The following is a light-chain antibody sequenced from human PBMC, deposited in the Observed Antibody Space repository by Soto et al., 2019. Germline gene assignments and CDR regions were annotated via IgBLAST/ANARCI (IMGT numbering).Light chain of an antibody. V-gene: IGKV3-15*01. J-gene: IGKJ1*01. CDR2: GAS. CDR1: QSVSSY. CDR3: QQYYDWPRT. Sequence: EIVMTQSPSTLSVSPGQRATLSCRASQSVSSYLAWYQQKSGQAPRLLIHGASTRATGMPARFSGSGSGTEFTLTISSLQSEDFAVYYCQQYYDWPRTFGQGTKVDIK.